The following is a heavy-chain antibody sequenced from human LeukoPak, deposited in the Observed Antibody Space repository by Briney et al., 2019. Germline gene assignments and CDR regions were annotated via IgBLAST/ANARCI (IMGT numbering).Heavy chain of an antibody. J-gene: IGHJ5*02. Sequence: ASVKVSCKASGYTFTSYDINWVRQATGQGLEWMGWMNPNSGNTGYAQKFQGRVTMTRNTSISTAYMELSSLRSEDTAVYYRARGGSGWYGGYNWFDPWGQGTLVTVSS. D-gene: IGHD6-19*01. CDR1: GYTFTSYD. CDR2: MNPNSGNT. V-gene: IGHV1-8*01. CDR3: ARGGSGWYGGYNWFDP.